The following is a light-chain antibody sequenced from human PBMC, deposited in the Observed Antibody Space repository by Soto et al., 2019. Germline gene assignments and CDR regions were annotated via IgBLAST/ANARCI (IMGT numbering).Light chain of an antibody. CDR3: QQYNNWPPT. V-gene: IGKV3-15*01. CDR2: GAS. CDR1: QSVSSN. Sequence: EIVMTQSPATLSVPPGERATLSCRASQSVSSNLAWYQQKPGQAPRLLIYGASTRATDIPARFSGSGSGTEFTLTISSLQSEDFAIYYCQQYNNWPPTFGQGTKV. J-gene: IGKJ1*01.